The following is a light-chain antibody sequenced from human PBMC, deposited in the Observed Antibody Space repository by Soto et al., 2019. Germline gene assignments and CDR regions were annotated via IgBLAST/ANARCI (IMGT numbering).Light chain of an antibody. J-gene: IGKJ1*01. CDR3: QQFNNWPVT. CDR2: KAS. Sequence: DMQMTQSPSSLSASVGDRVTSTCLASQTISSWLAWYQQKPGKAPKLLIYKASTLKSGVPSRFSGSGSGTEFTLTISSLQSEDSAVYYCQQFNNWPVTFGQGTKVDI. CDR1: QTISSW. V-gene: IGKV1-5*03.